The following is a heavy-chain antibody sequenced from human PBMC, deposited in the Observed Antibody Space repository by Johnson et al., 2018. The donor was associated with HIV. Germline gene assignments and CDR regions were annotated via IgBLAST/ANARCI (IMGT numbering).Heavy chain of an antibody. CDR1: GFTFSSYG. CDR3: TALWAAAGDAFDI. Sequence: QMQLVESGGGVVQPGRSLRLSCAASGFTFSSYGMHWVRQAPGKGLEWVAVISYDGGNKYYADSVKGRFTISRDNSKNTLYLQMTSLKTEDTAVYYCTALWAAAGDAFDIWGQGTMVTVSS. D-gene: IGHD6-13*01. J-gene: IGHJ3*02. CDR2: ISYDGGNK. V-gene: IGHV3-30*03.